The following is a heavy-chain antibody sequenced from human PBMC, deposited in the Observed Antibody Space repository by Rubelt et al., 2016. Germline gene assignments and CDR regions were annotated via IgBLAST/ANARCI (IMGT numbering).Heavy chain of an antibody. CDR1: GFTFSSYA. J-gene: IGHJ4*02. D-gene: IGHD2-2*01. CDR3: AREITPADLD. Sequence: QVQLVESGGGVVQPGRSLRLSCAASGFTFSSYAMHWVRQAPGKGLEWVAVVSYDGSNTYYADSVKGRFTISRDNSKNTLYRQMNSLRAEDTAVYYCAREITPADLDWGQGTLVTVSS. CDR2: VSYDGSNT. V-gene: IGHV3-30*04.